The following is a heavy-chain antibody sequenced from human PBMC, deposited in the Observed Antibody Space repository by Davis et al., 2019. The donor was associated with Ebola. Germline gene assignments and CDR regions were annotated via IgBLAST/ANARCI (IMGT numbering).Heavy chain of an antibody. CDR2: IYYSGST. D-gene: IGHD3-22*01. J-gene: IGHJ3*02. CDR3: ARGVVVITPDAFDI. CDR1: GGSISSYY. V-gene: IGHV4-59*01. Sequence: PSETLSLTCTVSGGSISSYYWSWIRQPPGKGLEWIGYIYYSGSTNYNPSLKSRVTISVDTSKNQFSLKLSSVTAADTAVYYCARGVVVITPDAFDIWGQGTMVTVSS.